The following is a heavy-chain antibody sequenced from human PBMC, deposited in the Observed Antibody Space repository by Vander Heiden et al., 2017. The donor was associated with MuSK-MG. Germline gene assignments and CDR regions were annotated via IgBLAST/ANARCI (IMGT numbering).Heavy chain of an antibody. CDR2: ISDSGGST. V-gene: IGHV3-23*01. Sequence: EVQLLESGGGLVQPGGSLRLSCAASGFTFSSYAMSWVRQAPGKGLECVSAISDSGGSTYYADSVQGRFTISRDNSKNTLYLQMKRLRAEDTAVYYYAKDRSTNTYNWFDPWGQGTLVTVSS. CDR3: AKDRSTNTYNWFDP. D-gene: IGHD2-2*01. J-gene: IGHJ5*02. CDR1: GFTFSSYA.